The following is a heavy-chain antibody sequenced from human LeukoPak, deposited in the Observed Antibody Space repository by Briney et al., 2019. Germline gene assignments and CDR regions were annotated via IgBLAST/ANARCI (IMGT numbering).Heavy chain of an antibody. V-gene: IGHV1-2*02. D-gene: IGHD4-17*01. Sequence: ASVKDCCKASGYTFTGYDMHWVRQAPGPGLAWLGWFNPNSGGTNYAQKFQGRVTMTRDTSISTAYMELSRLRSDDTAVYYCARDGDDYGDYLFDYWGQGTLVTVSS. CDR1: GYTFTGYD. CDR2: FNPNSGGT. J-gene: IGHJ4*02. CDR3: ARDGDDYGDYLFDY.